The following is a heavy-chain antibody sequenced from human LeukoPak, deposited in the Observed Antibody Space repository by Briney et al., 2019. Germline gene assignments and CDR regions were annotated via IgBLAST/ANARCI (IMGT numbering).Heavy chain of an antibody. CDR1: GGSISSYY. D-gene: IGHD1-26*01. CDR2: IYYSGST. Sequence: SETLSLTCTVSGGSISSYYWSWIRQPPGKGLEWIGYIYYSGSTNYNPSLKSRVTISVDTSKNQFSLKLSSVTAADMAVYYCARDILSDREGYWGQGTLVTVSS. CDR3: ARDILSDREGY. J-gene: IGHJ4*02. V-gene: IGHV4-59*01.